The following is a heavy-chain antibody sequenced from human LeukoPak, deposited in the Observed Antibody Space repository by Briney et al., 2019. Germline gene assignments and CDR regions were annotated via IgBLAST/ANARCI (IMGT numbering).Heavy chain of an antibody. V-gene: IGHV3-30*18. CDR3: AKDTDYGDHTVDY. J-gene: IGHJ4*02. CDR2: ISYDGSNK. CDR1: GFTFNSYA. D-gene: IGHD4-17*01. Sequence: GGSLRLSCAASGFTFNSYALSWVRQAPGKGLEWVAIISYDGSNKYYADSVKGRFTISRDSSNNMLYLQMNSLRAEDTAVYFCAKDTDYGDHTVDYWGQGTLVTVSS.